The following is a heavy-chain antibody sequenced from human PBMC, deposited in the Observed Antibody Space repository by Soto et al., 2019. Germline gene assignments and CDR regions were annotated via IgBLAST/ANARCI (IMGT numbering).Heavy chain of an antibody. Sequence: QVQLQESGPGLVKPSETLSLTCSVSGGSISDYQWNWIRQPPGKGLEWIGYIYYSGRTNYNPAPKRRVTISLDTPTNQFSLRLSSVTAADTAVYYFARMRCLWEISPYFDYWGQGTLVTFFS. V-gene: IGHV4-59*01. CDR2: IYYSGRT. J-gene: IGHJ4*02. CDR3: ARMRCLWEISPYFDY. D-gene: IGHD3-16*02. CDR1: GGSISDYQ.